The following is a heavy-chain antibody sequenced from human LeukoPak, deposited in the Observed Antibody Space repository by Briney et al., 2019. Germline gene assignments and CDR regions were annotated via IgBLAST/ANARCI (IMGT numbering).Heavy chain of an antibody. V-gene: IGHV4-4*02. J-gene: IGHJ4*02. CDR1: GGSISSSNW. CDR3: AREILGGFNPGAY. D-gene: IGHD1-14*01. CDR2: IHQSGGT. Sequence: SGTLSLTCAVSGGSISSSNWWSWARQSPGKGLEWIGEIHQSGGTNYNPSLKSRVTILVDKSKNQISLKLTSVTAADTAVYYCAREILGGFNPGAYWAQGTLVTVSS.